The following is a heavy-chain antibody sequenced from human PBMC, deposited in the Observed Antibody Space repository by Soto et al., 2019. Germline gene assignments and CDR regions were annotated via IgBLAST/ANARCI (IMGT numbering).Heavy chain of an antibody. J-gene: IGHJ4*02. CDR2: IRSKANSYAT. D-gene: IGHD3-9*01. CDR1: GFTFSGSA. Sequence: EVQLVESGGGLVQPGGSLKLSCAASGFTFSGSAMHWVRQASGKWLEWVGRIRSKANSYATAYAASVKGGFTISRDDSKNKAYLQMNSLKTEDTAVYYCGILTGSKVVYWGQGPLVTVSS. V-gene: IGHV3-73*01. CDR3: GILTGSKVVY.